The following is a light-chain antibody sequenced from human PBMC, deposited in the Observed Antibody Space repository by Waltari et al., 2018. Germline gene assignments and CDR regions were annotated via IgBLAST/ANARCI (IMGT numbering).Light chain of an antibody. Sequence: QSVFPQAPSVSAAPGQPVTISCSGTTPNIGNTSVSWYQQLPGAAPKIVIYEDNRRPSGIPDRFSGSKSGASATLGITGLQTGDEADYYCGSWDSSLGIGVLGGGTRLTVL. CDR3: GSWDSSLGIGV. CDR1: TPNIGNTS. CDR2: EDN. J-gene: IGLJ3*02. V-gene: IGLV1-51*01.